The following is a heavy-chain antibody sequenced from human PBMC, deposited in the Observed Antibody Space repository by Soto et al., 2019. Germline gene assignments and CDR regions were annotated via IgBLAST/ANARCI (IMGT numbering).Heavy chain of an antibody. J-gene: IGHJ4*02. D-gene: IGHD6-13*01. Sequence: SETLSLTCTVSGGSISRHYWSWIRQPPGQGLERIGYIYYSGSTNYNPSLKSRFPISVDTSKNQFSLKLSSVTAADTAVYYCARVAGSGWCYPNYYFDYWGQGTLVTVSS. CDR1: GGSISRHY. CDR2: IYYSGST. V-gene: IGHV4-59*11. CDR3: ARVAGSGWCYPNYYFDY.